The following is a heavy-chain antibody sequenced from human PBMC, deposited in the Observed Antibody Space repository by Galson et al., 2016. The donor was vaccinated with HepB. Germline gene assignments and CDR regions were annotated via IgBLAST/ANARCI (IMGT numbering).Heavy chain of an antibody. CDR1: GFTFTSYG. CDR3: AKDSTIYHWNSGGPFDH. D-gene: IGHD1-7*01. CDR2: ISCDGSNK. Sequence: SLRLSCAASGFTFTSYGMHWVHQAPGKGLEWVAVISCDGSNKYYVDSVKGRFTISRDNSKNTLYLQMNSLRAEDTAVYYCAKDSTIYHWNSGGPFDHWGQGTLVPFSS. J-gene: IGHJ4*02. V-gene: IGHV3-30*18.